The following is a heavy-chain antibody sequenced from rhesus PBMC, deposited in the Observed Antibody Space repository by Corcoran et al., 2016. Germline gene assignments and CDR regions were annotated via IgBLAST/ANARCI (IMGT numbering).Heavy chain of an antibody. CDR1: GGSFSSYW. J-gene: IGHJ2*01. CDR3: ARGYSWNNVGWYFDL. V-gene: IGHV4-80*01. Sequence: QVQLQESGPGLVKPSETLSLTCAVSGGSFSSYWWSWIRQPPGKGLEWIGEINGNSGSTNYNPSLKSRFTGSKGASTNQFSLILSSVTAADTAVYYCARGYSWNNVGWYFDLWGPGTPITISS. D-gene: IGHD1-20*01. CDR2: INGNSGST.